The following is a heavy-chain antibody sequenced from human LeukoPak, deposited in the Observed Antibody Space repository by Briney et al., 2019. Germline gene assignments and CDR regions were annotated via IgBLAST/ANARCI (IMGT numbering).Heavy chain of an antibody. CDR2: IYHSGST. J-gene: IGHJ4*02. Sequence: SETLTLTCAVSGVSISSGNWWNWVRQPPGKGLEWIGEIYHSGSTNYNPSLKSRVTISVDTSKNQFSLKLSSVTAADTAVYYCVVSYVRGVAPFDYWGQGTLVTVSS. D-gene: IGHD3-10*01. CDR1: GVSISSGNW. V-gene: IGHV4-4*02. CDR3: VVSYVRGVAPFDY.